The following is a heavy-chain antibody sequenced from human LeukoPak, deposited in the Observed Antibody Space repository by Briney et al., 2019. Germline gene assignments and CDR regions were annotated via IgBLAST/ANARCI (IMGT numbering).Heavy chain of an antibody. V-gene: IGHV3-48*03. D-gene: IGHD6-19*01. CDR1: GFRFSTYE. CDR2: IDATSGTI. CDR3: ARDATVGVPGTLYFDH. J-gene: IGHJ4*02. Sequence: GGSLRLSCAASGFRFSTYEMNWVRQAPGKGLEWVSYIDATSGTIHYGDSVKGRFTISRDNAKNSLYLQMNSLRVEDTAVYYCARDATVGVPGTLYFDHWGQGILVTVSS.